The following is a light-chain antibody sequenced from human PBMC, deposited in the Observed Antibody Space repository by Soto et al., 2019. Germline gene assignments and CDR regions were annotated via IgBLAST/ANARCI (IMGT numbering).Light chain of an antibody. CDR1: ENVRTF. V-gene: IGKV3D-15*01. J-gene: IGKJ1*01. CDR3: RQYNYWPPDT. Sequence: EVVLTQSPTTLSLSRGERATLXXRASENVRTFVDWYQQKPGQAPRLLXYGASSRATGIPDRFSGSGSGTEFILTISSLQSEDYAVYYCRQYNYWPPDTFGQGTKVDI. CDR2: GAS.